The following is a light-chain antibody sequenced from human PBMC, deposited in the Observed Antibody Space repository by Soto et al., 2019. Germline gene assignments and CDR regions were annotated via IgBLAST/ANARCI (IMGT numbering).Light chain of an antibody. J-gene: IGKJ1*01. CDR3: QQRSDWPWT. CDR2: EAS. V-gene: IGKV3-11*01. CDR1: QSVSRY. Sequence: EIVLTQSPPTLSLSPGERATLSCRASQSVSRYLAWYQQKPGQAPRLLMYEASTRATGIPARFSGGGSGTDFTLTISSLEPEDFAVYYCQQRSDWPWTFGQGTKVDIK.